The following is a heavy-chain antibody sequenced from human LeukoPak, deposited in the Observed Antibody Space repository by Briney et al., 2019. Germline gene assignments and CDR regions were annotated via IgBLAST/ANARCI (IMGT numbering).Heavy chain of an antibody. Sequence: ASVKVSCKASGYTFTTYDINWVRQATGQGLEWLGWMNPNSGNTGYAQKFQGRVTMTRNISITTAYMELSNLRSEDTAVYYCARDHAQWFGELRALDYWGQGTLVTVSS. V-gene: IGHV1-8*01. CDR3: ARDHAQWFGELRALDY. CDR2: MNPNSGNT. J-gene: IGHJ4*02. CDR1: GYTFTTYD. D-gene: IGHD3-10*01.